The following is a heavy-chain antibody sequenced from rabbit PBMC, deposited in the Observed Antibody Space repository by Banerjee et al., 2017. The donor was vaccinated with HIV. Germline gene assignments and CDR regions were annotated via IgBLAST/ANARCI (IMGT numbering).Heavy chain of an antibody. J-gene: IGHJ6*01. V-gene: IGHV1S45*01. Sequence: QEQLEESGGDLVKPEGSLTLTCTASGFSFSSSYWICWVRQAPGKGLEWIACIYAGSSGSTYYASWAKGRFTISKTSSTTVTLQMTSLTAADTATYFCARDTGSYDYRWDLWGPGTLVTVS. D-gene: IGHD6-1*01. CDR3: ARDTGSYDYRWDL. CDR2: IYAGSSGST. CDR1: GFSFSSSYW.